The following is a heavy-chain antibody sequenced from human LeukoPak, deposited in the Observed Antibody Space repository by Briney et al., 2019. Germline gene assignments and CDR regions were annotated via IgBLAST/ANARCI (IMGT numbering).Heavy chain of an antibody. CDR1: GFTFSNYG. V-gene: IGHV3-30*18. CDR3: AKDEYDNTWYAHFQD. CDR2: MSYDGSNK. Sequence: GGSLRLSCAASGFTFSNYGMHWVRQAPGKGLEWVAVMSYDGSNKHYGDSVKGRFIISRDNSKNTLYLQMNSLTPEDTAVYYCAKDEYDNTWYAHFQDWGQGTLVTVSS. D-gene: IGHD2-2*01. J-gene: IGHJ1*01.